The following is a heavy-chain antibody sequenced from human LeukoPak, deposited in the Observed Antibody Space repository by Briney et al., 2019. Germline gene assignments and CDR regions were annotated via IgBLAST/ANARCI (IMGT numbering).Heavy chain of an antibody. V-gene: IGHV1-2*02. J-gene: IGHJ4*02. D-gene: IGHD2-15*01. CDR3: ARAVVVNQPALNY. CDR2: INPNSGGT. CDR1: GYTFTGYY. Sequence: ASVKVSCKASGYTFTGYYMHWVRQAPGQGLEWMRWINPNSGGTNYAQKFQGRVTMTRDTSISTAYMELSRLRSDDTAVYYCARAVVVNQPALNYWGQGTLVTVSS.